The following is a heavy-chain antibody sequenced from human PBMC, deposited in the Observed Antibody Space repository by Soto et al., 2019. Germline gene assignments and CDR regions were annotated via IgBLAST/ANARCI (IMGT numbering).Heavy chain of an antibody. CDR3: ARGERDSSGYYYRHY. CDR2: ISYDGVNK. D-gene: IGHD3-22*01. Sequence: GGSLRLSCAASGFTFSNYRMNWVRQAPGKGLEWVAVISYDGVNKNYADSVKGRFTISRDNSKNTVYLQMNSLRTEDTAVYYCARGERDSSGYYYRHYWGQGTLVTVSS. V-gene: IGHV3-30-3*01. CDR1: GFTFSNYR. J-gene: IGHJ4*02.